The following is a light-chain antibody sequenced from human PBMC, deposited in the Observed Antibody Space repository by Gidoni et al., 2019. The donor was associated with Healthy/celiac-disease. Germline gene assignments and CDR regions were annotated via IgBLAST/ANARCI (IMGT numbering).Light chain of an antibody. Sequence: EIVLTQSPATLSSSPGERATLSCRASQSVSSYLAWYQQNPGQAPRLLIYDASTRATGIPARFSGSGSGTDFTLTISSLEPEDFAVYYCQQRSNWPLYTFGQGTKLEIK. CDR3: QQRSNWPLYT. V-gene: IGKV3-11*01. CDR2: DAS. CDR1: QSVSSY. J-gene: IGKJ2*01.